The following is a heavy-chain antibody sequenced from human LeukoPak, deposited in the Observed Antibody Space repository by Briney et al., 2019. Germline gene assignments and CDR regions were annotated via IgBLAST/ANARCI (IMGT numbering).Heavy chain of an antibody. J-gene: IGHJ3*01. Sequence: SETLSLTCTVSGGSISSSSYYWGWLRQPPGKGLEWIGSIYYSGSTYYNPSLKSRVTISVDTSKNQFSLKLSSLTAADTAVYYCARGEETYYYDSSGYYTKFWDDAFDVWGQGTMVTVSS. CDR2: IYYSGST. CDR3: ARGEETYYYDSSGYYTKFWDDAFDV. CDR1: GGSISSSSYY. V-gene: IGHV4-39*01. D-gene: IGHD3-22*01.